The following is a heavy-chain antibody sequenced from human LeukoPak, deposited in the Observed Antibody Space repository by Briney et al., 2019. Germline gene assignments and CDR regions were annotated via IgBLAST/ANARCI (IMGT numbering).Heavy chain of an antibody. J-gene: IGHJ4*02. CDR1: GITFSSYS. V-gene: IGHV3-48*01. Sequence: PGGSLRLSCVASGITFSSYSMNWVRQAPGKGLEWVSYISSFSGTINYADSVKHRFTISRDNAKNSLYLQMNSLRAEDTAVYYCARDQGGVGYWGQGTLVTVSS. CDR2: ISSFSGTI. CDR3: ARDQGGVGY. D-gene: IGHD3-16*01.